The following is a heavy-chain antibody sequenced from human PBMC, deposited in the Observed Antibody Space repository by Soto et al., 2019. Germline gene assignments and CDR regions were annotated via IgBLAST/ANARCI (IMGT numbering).Heavy chain of an antibody. Sequence: SVKVSCKASGGTFSSYAISWVRQAPGQGLEWLGMINPSSGATTSAQKFQARVTMTRGSSPRTVDLGLSSLRSDDTAVYYCARSTDRYYFDYWGQGTLVTVSS. CDR3: ARSTDRYYFDY. CDR2: INPSSGAT. D-gene: IGHD1-1*01. CDR1: GGTFSSYA. J-gene: IGHJ4*02. V-gene: IGHV1-69*05.